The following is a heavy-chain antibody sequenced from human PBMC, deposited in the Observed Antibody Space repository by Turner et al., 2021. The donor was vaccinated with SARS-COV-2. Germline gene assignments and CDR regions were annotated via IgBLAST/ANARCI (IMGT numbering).Heavy chain of an antibody. D-gene: IGHD3-16*02. CDR1: GDSISNYD. J-gene: IGHJ4*02. CDR2: IHISGIT. CDR3: ARAYRGAITSLDY. V-gene: IGHV4-59*01. Sequence: QVLLQESVPGLRKPSETMSLTCTAFGDSISNYDWSWIRQPPGKGLEWLGYIHISGITNYNPSLKRRHVMSIDTTKNQFAVNLTSVTAADTAIYYCARAYRGAITSLDYWGQGTLVTVAS.